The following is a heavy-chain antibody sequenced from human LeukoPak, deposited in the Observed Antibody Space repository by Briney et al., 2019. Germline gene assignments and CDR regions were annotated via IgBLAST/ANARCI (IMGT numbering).Heavy chain of an antibody. J-gene: IGHJ4*02. CDR1: GGSISIYY. CDR2: ISYSGST. D-gene: IGHD3-22*01. Sequence: SETLSLTCIVSGGSISIYYWGWIRQPPGKGLEWIGSISYSGSTYYIPSLQSRVTISVDTSKNQFSLKLSSVTAADTAVYYCARHRESSGYSPFDYWGQGTLVTVSS. V-gene: IGHV4-39*01. CDR3: ARHRESSGYSPFDY.